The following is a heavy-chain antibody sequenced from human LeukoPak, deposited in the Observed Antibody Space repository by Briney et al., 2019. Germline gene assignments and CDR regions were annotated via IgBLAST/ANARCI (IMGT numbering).Heavy chain of an antibody. CDR2: INHSGST. V-gene: IGHV4-34*01. CDR1: GASISTYY. D-gene: IGHD3-22*01. J-gene: IGHJ6*02. CDR3: ARVVIVVTDV. Sequence: SETLSLTCTVSGASISTYYWSWIRQPPGKGLEWIGEINHSGSTNYNPSLKSRVTISVDTSKNQFSLKLSSVTAADTAVYYCARVVIVVTDVWGQGTTVTVSS.